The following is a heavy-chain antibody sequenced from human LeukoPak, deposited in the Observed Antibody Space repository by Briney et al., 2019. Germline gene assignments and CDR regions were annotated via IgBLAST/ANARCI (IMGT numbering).Heavy chain of an antibody. V-gene: IGHV3-30*18. J-gene: IGHJ4*02. Sequence: GGSLRLSCAASGFTVSSNYMSWVRQAPGKGLEWVAVISYDGRNKYYADPVKGRFTISRDNSKNRLYLQMNSLRVEDTAIYYCSKVAVASTDYWGQGTPVTVSS. CDR3: SKVAVASTDY. D-gene: IGHD6-19*01. CDR2: ISYDGRNK. CDR1: GFTVSSNY.